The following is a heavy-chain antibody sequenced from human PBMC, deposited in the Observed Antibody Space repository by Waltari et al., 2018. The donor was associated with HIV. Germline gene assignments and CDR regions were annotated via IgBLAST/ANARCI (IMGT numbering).Heavy chain of an antibody. CDR2: ISYDGSNK. D-gene: IGHD1-26*01. V-gene: IGHV3-30*18. Sequence: QVQLVESGGGVVQPGRSLRLSCAASGFTFSSYGMHWVRQAPGKGLEWVAVISYDGSNKYYADSGKGRFTISRDNSKNTLYLQMNSLRAEDTAVYYCAKDGQGELHLFDYWGQGTLVTVSS. J-gene: IGHJ4*02. CDR3: AKDGQGELHLFDY. CDR1: GFTFSSYG.